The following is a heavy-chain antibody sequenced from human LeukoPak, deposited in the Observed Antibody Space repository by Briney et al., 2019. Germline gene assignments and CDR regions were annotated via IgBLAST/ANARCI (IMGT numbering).Heavy chain of an antibody. CDR2: ISGSGGST. Sequence: GGSLRLSCAASGFSLDSFGMSWVRQAPGKGLEWVSAISGSGGSTYYADSVKGRFTISRDNSKNTLYLQMNSLRAEDTAVYYCAKGPKWELPKTFDYWGQGTLVTVSS. CDR1: GFSLDSFG. V-gene: IGHV3-23*01. D-gene: IGHD1-26*01. J-gene: IGHJ4*02. CDR3: AKGPKWELPKTFDY.